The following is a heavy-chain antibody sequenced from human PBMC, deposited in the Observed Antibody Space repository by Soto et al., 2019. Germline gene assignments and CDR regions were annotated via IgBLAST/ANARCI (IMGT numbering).Heavy chain of an antibody. D-gene: IGHD4-17*01. J-gene: IGHJ6*03. Sequence: SETLSLTCPVSGCSISSYYWSWIRQPPGKGLEWIGYIYYSGSTNYNPSLKSRVTISVDTSKNQFSLKLSSVTAADTAVYYCARLYGDYYYYYYYMDVWGKGTTVTVSS. CDR3: ARLYGDYYYYYYYMDV. CDR2: IYYSGST. V-gene: IGHV4-59*08. CDR1: GCSISSYY.